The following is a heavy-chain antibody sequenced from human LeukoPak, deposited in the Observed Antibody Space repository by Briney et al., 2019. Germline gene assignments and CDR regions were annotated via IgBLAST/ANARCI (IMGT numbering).Heavy chain of an antibody. CDR1: GFTFSNYY. CDR3: ARARGLGPGGHFDL. CDR2: ISNTGDTM. J-gene: IGHJ2*01. D-gene: IGHD3/OR15-3a*01. V-gene: IGHV3-11*04. Sequence: PGGSLRLSCVVSGFTFSNYYMSWIRQAPGKGLEWVSYISNTGDTMKYADSVQGRFTISRDNAQNSLYLQINSLGVDDTAVYYCARARGLGPGGHFDLWGRGTRATVSS.